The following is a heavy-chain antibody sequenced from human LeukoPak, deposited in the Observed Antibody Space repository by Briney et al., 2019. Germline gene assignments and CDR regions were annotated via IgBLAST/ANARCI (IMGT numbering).Heavy chain of an antibody. Sequence: SETLSLTCAVYGGSFSGYYWSWIRQPPGKGLEWIGEINHSGSTNYNPSLKSRVTISVDTSKNQFSLKLSSVTAADTAVYYCAREGRYYDFWSGYYDNTGESDYYFDYWGQGTLVTVSS. CDR3: AREGRYYDFWSGYYDNTGESDYYFDY. J-gene: IGHJ4*02. V-gene: IGHV4-34*01. CDR1: GGSFSGYY. D-gene: IGHD3-3*01. CDR2: INHSGST.